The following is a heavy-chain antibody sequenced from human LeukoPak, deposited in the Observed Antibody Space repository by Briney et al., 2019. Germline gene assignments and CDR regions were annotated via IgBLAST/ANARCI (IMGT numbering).Heavy chain of an antibody. Sequence: GGSLRLSCAASGFAVSSHSMSWVRQAPGKGLEWVSSISSSSSYIYYADSVKGRFTISRDNSKNTLYLQMNSLRAEDTAVYYCAKKGYYDGSGYYMYYFDHWGQGTLVTVSS. CDR1: GFAVSSHS. D-gene: IGHD3-22*01. J-gene: IGHJ4*02. V-gene: IGHV3-21*04. CDR2: ISSSSSYI. CDR3: AKKGYYDGSGYYMYYFDH.